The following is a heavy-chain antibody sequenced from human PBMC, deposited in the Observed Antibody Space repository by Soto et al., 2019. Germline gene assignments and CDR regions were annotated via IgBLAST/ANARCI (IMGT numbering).Heavy chain of an antibody. J-gene: IGHJ4*02. Sequence: GGSLRLSCAASGFTFSSYAMSWVRQAPGKGLEWVSAISGSGGSTYYADSVKGRFTISRDNSKNTLYLQMNSLRAEDTAVYYCAKDPYCSGGSCYSTGFDYWGQGTLVTVSS. CDR2: ISGSGGST. CDR1: GFTFSSYA. V-gene: IGHV3-23*01. D-gene: IGHD2-15*01. CDR3: AKDPYCSGGSCYSTGFDY.